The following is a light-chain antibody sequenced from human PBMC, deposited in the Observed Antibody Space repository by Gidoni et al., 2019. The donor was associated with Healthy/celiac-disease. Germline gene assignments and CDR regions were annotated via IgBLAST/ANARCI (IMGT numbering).Light chain of an antibody. CDR1: SSDVGGYNY. CDR3: SSYTSSSTLV. V-gene: IGLV2-14*03. J-gene: IGLJ2*01. CDR2: DVS. Sequence: QSALTQPASVSGSPGQSITISCTGTSSDVGGYNYFSLYQQHPGKAPKLMIYDVSNRPSGVSNRFSGSKSGNTASLTISGLQAEDAAHYYCSSYTSSSTLVFGGGTKLTVL.